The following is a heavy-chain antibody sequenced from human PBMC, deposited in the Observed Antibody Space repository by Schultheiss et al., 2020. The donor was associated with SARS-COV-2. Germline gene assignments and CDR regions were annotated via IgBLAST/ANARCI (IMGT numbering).Heavy chain of an antibody. CDR3: ARDFPYYYDSSGYPQGGQIDY. CDR2: IWYDGSNK. V-gene: IGHV3-33*01. D-gene: IGHD3-22*01. CDR1: GFTFSSYG. J-gene: IGHJ4*02. Sequence: GESLKISCAASGFTFSSYGMHWVRQAPGKGLEWVAVIWYDGSNKYYADSVKGRFTISRDNSKNTLYLQMNSLRAEDTAVYYCARDFPYYYDSSGYPQGGQIDYWGQGTLVTVSS.